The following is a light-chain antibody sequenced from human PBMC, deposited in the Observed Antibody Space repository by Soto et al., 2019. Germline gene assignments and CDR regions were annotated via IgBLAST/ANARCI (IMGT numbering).Light chain of an antibody. Sequence: EIVLTQSPGTLSLSPGERATLSCRASQSVSSSYLAWYQQKPGQAPRLLIYGASSRATGIPDRFSGSGSGTDFTLTISRLEPEDFAVYYCQQSGRSFGQGTKVDI. J-gene: IGKJ1*01. CDR2: GAS. V-gene: IGKV3-20*01. CDR3: QQSGRS. CDR1: QSVSSSY.